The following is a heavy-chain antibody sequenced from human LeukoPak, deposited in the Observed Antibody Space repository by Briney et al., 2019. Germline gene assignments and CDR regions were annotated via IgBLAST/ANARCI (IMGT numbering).Heavy chain of an antibody. CDR2: IRYDGSNK. Sequence: GGSLRLSCAASGFTLTTYGMHWVRQAPGKGLEWVAFIRYDGSNKYYADSVKGRFSISRESSKNTLYLQMNSLRAEDTAVYHCAKDGARFWSALVPYYFDYWGQGTLVTVSS. J-gene: IGHJ4*02. CDR1: GFTLTTYG. V-gene: IGHV3-30*02. D-gene: IGHD3-3*01. CDR3: AKDGARFWSALVPYYFDY.